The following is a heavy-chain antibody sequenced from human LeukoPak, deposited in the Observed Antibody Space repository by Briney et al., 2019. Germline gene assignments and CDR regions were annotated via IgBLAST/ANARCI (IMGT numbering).Heavy chain of an antibody. D-gene: IGHD3-22*01. CDR2: VFHSGST. Sequence: SETLSLTCTFSGDSISTYYWSGIRQPPGKGLEWIGYVFHSGSTNYNPSLKSRVTILVDTSKNQFSLILTSVTAADTAVYYCARAGNCYYPFDYWGQGTLVTVSS. CDR3: ARAGNCYYPFDY. CDR1: GDSISTYY. J-gene: IGHJ4*02. V-gene: IGHV4-59*01.